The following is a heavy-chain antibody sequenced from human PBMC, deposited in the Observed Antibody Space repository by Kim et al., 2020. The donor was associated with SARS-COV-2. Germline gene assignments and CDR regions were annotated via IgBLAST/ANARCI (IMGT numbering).Heavy chain of an antibody. CDR2: ISGSGGST. V-gene: IGHV3-23*01. CDR3: AKDLGAAAGYYYYYGMDV. J-gene: IGHJ6*02. Sequence: GGSLRLSCAASGFTFSSYAMSWVRQAPGKGLEWVSAISGSGGSTYYADSVKGRFTISRDNSKNTLYLQMNSLRDEDTAVYYCAKDLGAAAGYYYYYGMDVGGQGTTVTVSS. CDR1: GFTFSSYA. D-gene: IGHD6-13*01.